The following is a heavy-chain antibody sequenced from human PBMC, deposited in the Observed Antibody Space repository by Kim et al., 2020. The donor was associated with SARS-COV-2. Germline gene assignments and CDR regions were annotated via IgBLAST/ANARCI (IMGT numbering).Heavy chain of an antibody. V-gene: IGHV3-23*01. J-gene: IGHJ4*02. CDR1: GFTFNSYA. CDR2: ISASGGST. CDR3: AKNNPHFGDSYLDY. Sequence: GGSLRLSCAASGFTFNSYAMTWVRQAPGKGLEWVSAISASGGSTYYAGSVKGRFTISRDNSRNTLYLQMNGLRAEDTAVYYCAKNNPHFGDSYLDYWGQGTLVTVSS. D-gene: IGHD2-21*02.